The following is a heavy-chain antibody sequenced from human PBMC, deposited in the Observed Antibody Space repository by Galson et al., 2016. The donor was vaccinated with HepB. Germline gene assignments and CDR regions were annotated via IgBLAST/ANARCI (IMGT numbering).Heavy chain of an antibody. D-gene: IGHD6-19*01. V-gene: IGHV4-39*07. CDR2: LYYDGRT. J-gene: IGHJ4*02. CDR3: ARLCCTGWDFGKLHYFGS. Sequence: SETLSLTCTVSGDSIRSSTYYWGWIRQPPGKGLQWIGTLYYDGRTYFNPSLKSRLSMSVDTSRSQFSLRLRSVTAADTAVYFCARLCCTGWDFGKLHYFGSWGQGTLVTVSS. CDR1: GDSIRSSTYY.